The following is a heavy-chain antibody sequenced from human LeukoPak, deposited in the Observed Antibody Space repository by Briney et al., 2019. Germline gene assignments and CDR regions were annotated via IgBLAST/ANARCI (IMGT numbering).Heavy chain of an antibody. V-gene: IGHV3-23*01. D-gene: IGHD1-26*01. J-gene: IGHJ6*03. Sequence: PGGSLRLSCAASGFTFSSYGMSWVRQAPGKGLEWVSAISGSGGSTYYADSVKGRFTISRDNSKNTLYLQMNSLRAEDTAVYYCAKGGSYPADYYYYMDVWGKGTTVTVSS. CDR1: GFTFSSYG. CDR2: ISGSGGST. CDR3: AKGGSYPADYYYYMDV.